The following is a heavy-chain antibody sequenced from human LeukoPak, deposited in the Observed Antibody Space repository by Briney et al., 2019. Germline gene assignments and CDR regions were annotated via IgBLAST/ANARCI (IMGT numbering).Heavy chain of an antibody. CDR2: ISAYNGNT. D-gene: IGHD3-22*01. J-gene: IGHJ3*02. V-gene: IGHV1-18*01. Sequence: ASVKVSCKASGYTFTSYVITWVRQAPGQGLEWMGWISAYNGNTNYAQKLQGRVTTITDTSTSTAYMELRSLRSDDTAVYYCARDLHSSGYYRSDAFDIWGQGTMVTVSS. CDR1: GYTFTSYV. CDR3: ARDLHSSGYYRSDAFDI.